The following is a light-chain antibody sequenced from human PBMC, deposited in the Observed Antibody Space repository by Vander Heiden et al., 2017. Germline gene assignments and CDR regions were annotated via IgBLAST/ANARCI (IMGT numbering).Light chain of an antibody. Sequence: DIPPTHAPSSLSASVGDRVTITCRASQDITDDLGWYQQKPGKAPKRLIYSASSLQSGVPSRFSGSGSGTDFTLTISSLQPEDFATYYCLQHHSFPLTFGGGTKVEIK. V-gene: IGKV1-17*01. J-gene: IGKJ4*01. CDR3: LQHHSFPLT. CDR1: QDITDD. CDR2: SAS.